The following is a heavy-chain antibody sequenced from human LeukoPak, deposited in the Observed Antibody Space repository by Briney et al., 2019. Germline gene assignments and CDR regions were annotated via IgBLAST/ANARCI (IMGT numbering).Heavy chain of an antibody. J-gene: IGHJ3*02. CDR1: GFTFSSYA. D-gene: IGHD3-16*02. Sequence: GGSLRLSCAASGFTFSSYAMSWVRQAPGKGLEWVSAISGSGATKYYADSVRGRFTISRDNSKDTLFLQMDSLRAEDTALYYCAKDYYVWGRYPNPPPHALDIWGQGTRVIVSS. V-gene: IGHV3-23*01. CDR3: AKDYYVWGRYPNPPPHALDI. CDR2: ISGSGATK.